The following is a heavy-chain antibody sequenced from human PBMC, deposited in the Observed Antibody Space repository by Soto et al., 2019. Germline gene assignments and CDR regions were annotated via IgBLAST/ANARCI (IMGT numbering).Heavy chain of an antibody. D-gene: IGHD3-22*01. J-gene: IGHJ4*02. CDR1: GYSLTSYW. CDR3: ARHAPSTYYYDSSEVPFFDY. Sequence: PGESLKISCKGSGYSLTSYWISWVRQMPGKGLEWMGRIDPSDSYTNYSPSFQGHVTISADKSISTAYLQWSSLKASDTAMYYCARHAPSTYYYDSSEVPFFDYWGQGTLVTVSS. V-gene: IGHV5-10-1*01. CDR2: IDPSDSYT.